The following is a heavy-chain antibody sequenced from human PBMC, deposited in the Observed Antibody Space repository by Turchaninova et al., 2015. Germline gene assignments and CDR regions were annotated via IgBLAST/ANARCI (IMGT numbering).Heavy chain of an antibody. CDR2: IYWYNET. CDR1: GFSLSTSGSR. CDR3: AHIPPQLGTFDI. V-gene: IGHV2-5*01. D-gene: IGHD6-13*01. Sequence: QTTFTEPGPTLVTPPPTLPPPCTFSGFSLSTSGSRVRWIRQPPGRALEWLALIYWYNETRYSPSLKSRVTITKDTSKNQVVLTMTNMDPVDTATYYCAHIPPQLGTFDIWGQGTMVTVSS. J-gene: IGHJ3*02.